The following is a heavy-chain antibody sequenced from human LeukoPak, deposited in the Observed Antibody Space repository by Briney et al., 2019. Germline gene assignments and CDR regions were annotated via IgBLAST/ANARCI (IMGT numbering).Heavy chain of an antibody. J-gene: IGHJ4*02. Sequence: ASVKVSCKVSGYTLTVLSMHWVRQGPGKGLEWMGGIDTEDGETIYAQKFQGRVTMTEGTSTDTAYMELSSLRSEDTAVYYCATDRAYSYGFDYWGQGTLVTVSS. CDR2: IDTEDGET. CDR1: GYTLTVLS. CDR3: ATDRAYSYGFDY. D-gene: IGHD5-18*01. V-gene: IGHV1-24*01.